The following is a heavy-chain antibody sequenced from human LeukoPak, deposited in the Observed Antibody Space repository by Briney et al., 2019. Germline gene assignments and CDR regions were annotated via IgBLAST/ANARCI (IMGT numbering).Heavy chain of an antibody. V-gene: IGHV3-48*04. CDR3: ARDPVHYDSSGYYQTSLDY. J-gene: IGHJ4*02. CDR1: GYTFTSYY. Sequence: SCKASGYTFTSYYMHWVRQAPGKGLEWVSYISSSSSTIYYADSVKGRFTISRDNAKNSLYLQMNSLRAEDTAVYYCARDPVHYDSSGYYQTSLDYWGQGTLVTVSS. D-gene: IGHD3-22*01. CDR2: ISSSSSTI.